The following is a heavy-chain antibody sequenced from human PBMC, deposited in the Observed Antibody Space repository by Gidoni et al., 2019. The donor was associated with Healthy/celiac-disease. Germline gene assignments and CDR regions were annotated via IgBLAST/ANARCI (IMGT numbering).Heavy chain of an antibody. J-gene: IGHJ6*03. CDR2: IFSNDEK. V-gene: IGHV2-26*01. CDR3: ARSLGYCSSTSCYPYYYYYMDV. Sequence: QVTLKESGPVLVKPTETLTLTCTVSGFSLSNARMGVSWIRQPPGKALEWLAHIFSNDEKSYSTSLKSRLSISKDTSKSQVVLTMTNMDPVDTATYYCARSLGYCSSTSCYPYYYYYMDVWGKGTTVTVPS. D-gene: IGHD2-2*01. CDR1: GFSLSNARMG.